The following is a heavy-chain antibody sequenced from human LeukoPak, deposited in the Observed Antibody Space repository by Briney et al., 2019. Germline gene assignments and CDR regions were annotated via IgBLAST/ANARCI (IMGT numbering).Heavy chain of an antibody. J-gene: IGHJ4*02. D-gene: IGHD3-9*01. CDR1: GFTFSSYS. CDR2: ISSSSSYI. V-gene: IGHV3-21*01. Sequence: GGSLRLSCAASGFTFSSYSMNWVRQAPGKGLEWVSSISSSSSYIYYADSVKGRSTISRDNAKNSLYLQMNSLRAEDTAVYYCARDPGDDVILTGYYYFDYWGQGTLVTVSS. CDR3: ARDPGDDVILTGYYYFDY.